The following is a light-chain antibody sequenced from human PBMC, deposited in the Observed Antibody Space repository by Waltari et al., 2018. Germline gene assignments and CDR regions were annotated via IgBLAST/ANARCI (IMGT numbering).Light chain of an antibody. CDR1: SGSVSVSHY. CDR3: VLYMSRDIL. Sequence: QTVVTQEPSFSVSPGGTVTLTCGLSSGSVSVSHYPSWYQQTPGQPPRVLIYSTSTGSSGVPDRVAGSILGNKAALSITGAQADDEAAYYCVLYMSRDILFGGGTKLTVL. J-gene: IGLJ3*02. V-gene: IGLV8-61*01. CDR2: STS.